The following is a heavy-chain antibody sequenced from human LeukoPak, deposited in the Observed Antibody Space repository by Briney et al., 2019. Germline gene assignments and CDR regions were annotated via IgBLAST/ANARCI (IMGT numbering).Heavy chain of an antibody. J-gene: IGHJ1*01. V-gene: IGHV4-39*07. CDR3: ARSSLEYYDILTGFHE. CDR1: GASINSDTSY. Sequence: PSETLSLTCTVSGASINSDTSYWAWIRQPPGKELEWVGNIFYSGSTSYKPSLKSRVTISVDTSKNQFSLKLSSVTAADTAVYYCARSSLEYYDILTGFHEWGQGTLVTVSS. CDR2: IFYSGST. D-gene: IGHD3-9*01.